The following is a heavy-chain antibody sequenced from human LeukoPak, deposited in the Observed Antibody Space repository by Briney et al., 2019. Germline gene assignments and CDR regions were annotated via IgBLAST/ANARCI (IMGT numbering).Heavy chain of an antibody. V-gene: IGHV1-69*04. D-gene: IGHD1-26*01. CDR3: ARDPGEVGAVDY. CDR2: IIPILGIA. J-gene: IGHJ4*02. CDR1: GGTFSSYA. Sequence: ASVKVSCKASGGTFSSYAISWVRQAPGQGLEWMGRIIPILGIANYAQKFQGRVTITADKSTSTAYMELSSLRSEDTAVYYCARDPGEVGAVDYWGQGTLVIVSS.